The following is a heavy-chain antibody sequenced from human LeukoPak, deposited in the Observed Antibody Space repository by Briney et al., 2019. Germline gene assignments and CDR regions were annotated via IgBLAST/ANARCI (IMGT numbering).Heavy chain of an antibody. CDR2: IYYSGGT. Sequence: SETLSLTCSVSGGSISSYYWSWIREPPGKGLEWIGYIYYSGGTNYNPSLKSRVTIAVDTSKDQVYLKLSSVTAADTSVYYCATCSGGSCYSAFDIWGQGTMVTVPS. CDR1: GGSISSYY. V-gene: IGHV4-59*08. D-gene: IGHD2-15*01. CDR3: ATCSGGSCYSAFDI. J-gene: IGHJ3*02.